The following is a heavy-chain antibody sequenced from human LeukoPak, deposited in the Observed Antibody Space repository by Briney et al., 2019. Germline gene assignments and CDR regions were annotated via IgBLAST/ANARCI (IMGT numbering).Heavy chain of an antibody. V-gene: IGHV4-34*01. CDR2: INPRGST. CDR3: ARRRLGYYFDY. Sequence: SETLSLTCGVYGGSFSGYYWSWIRQPPGKGLEWIGEINPRGSTNYSPSLKSRVTLSADTSKNQFSLTLNSVTAADTAVYYCARRRLGYYFDYWGQGTLVTVSS. CDR1: GGSFSGYY. D-gene: IGHD5-24*01. J-gene: IGHJ4*02.